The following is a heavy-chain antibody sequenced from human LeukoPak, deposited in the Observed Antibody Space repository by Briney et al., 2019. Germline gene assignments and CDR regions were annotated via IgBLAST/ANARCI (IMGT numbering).Heavy chain of an antibody. CDR1: GGSFSGYY. J-gene: IGHJ4*02. D-gene: IGHD4-17*01. V-gene: IGHV4-34*01. CDR2: INHSGST. CDR3: ARGGLAVTTAYDFDY. Sequence: PSETLSLTCAVYGGSFSGYYWSWIRQPPGKGLEWIGEINHSGSTNYNPSLKSRVTISVDTSKNQFSLKLSSVTAADTAVYYCARGGLAVTTAYDFDYWGQGTLVTVSS.